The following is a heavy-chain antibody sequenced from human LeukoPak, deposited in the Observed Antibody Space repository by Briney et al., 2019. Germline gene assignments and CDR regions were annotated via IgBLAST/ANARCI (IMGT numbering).Heavy chain of an antibody. Sequence: GRSLRLSCAASGFIFNDYGMHWVRQAPGKGLEWVAVIWYDGGKAYYGDSVKGRFAISRDSANSTLFLQMNSLRVEDTAVYYCAKDYYYDSSGYDAFDLWGQGTMVTVSS. CDR2: IWYDGGKA. D-gene: IGHD3-22*01. V-gene: IGHV3-33*06. J-gene: IGHJ3*01. CDR3: AKDYYYDSSGYDAFDL. CDR1: GFIFNDYG.